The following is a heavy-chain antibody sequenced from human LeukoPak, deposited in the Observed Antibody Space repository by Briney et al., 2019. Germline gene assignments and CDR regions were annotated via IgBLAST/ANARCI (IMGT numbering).Heavy chain of an antibody. CDR3: AKDMGTSGSYFDY. CDR2: ISWNSGSI. J-gene: IGHJ4*02. D-gene: IGHD1-26*01. CDR1: GFTFDDYA. V-gene: IGHV3-9*01. Sequence: GGSLRLSCAASGFTFDDYAMHWVRQAPGKGLEWVSGISWNSGSIGYADSVKGRFTISRDNAKNSLYLQMDSLRAEDTALYYCAKDMGTSGSYFDYWAREPWSPSPQ.